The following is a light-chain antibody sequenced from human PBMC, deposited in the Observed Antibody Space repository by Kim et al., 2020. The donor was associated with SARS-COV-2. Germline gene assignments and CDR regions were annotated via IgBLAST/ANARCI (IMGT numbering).Light chain of an antibody. V-gene: IGKV1-5*03. J-gene: IGKJ2*01. CDR3: QQYNGYHA. CDR2: KAS. CDR1: QSISCW. Sequence: DIQMTQSPSSLSASVGDRVTITCRASQSISCWLAWFQQKPGKAPKLLIYKASTLESGVPSRFSGSASGTEFTLTISSLQPDDFATYYCQQYNGYHAFGQGTKLEI.